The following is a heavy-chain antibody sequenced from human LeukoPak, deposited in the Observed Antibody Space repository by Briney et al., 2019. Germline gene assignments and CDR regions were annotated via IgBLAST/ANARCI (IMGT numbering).Heavy chain of an antibody. Sequence: ASVKVSCXASGYTFTSYDINWVRQATGQGLEWMGWMNPNSGNTGYAQKFQGRVTMTRNTSISTAYMELGSLRSEDTAVYYCARGLVVYNWFDPWGQGTLVTVSS. J-gene: IGHJ5*02. CDR1: GYTFTSYD. CDR2: MNPNSGNT. CDR3: ARGLVVYNWFDP. D-gene: IGHD6-6*01. V-gene: IGHV1-8*01.